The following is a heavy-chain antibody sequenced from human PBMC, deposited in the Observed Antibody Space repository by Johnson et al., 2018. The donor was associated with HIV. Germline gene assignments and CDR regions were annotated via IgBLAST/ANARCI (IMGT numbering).Heavy chain of an antibody. CDR3: ARDGPPIVLVVHWVDVVDI. D-gene: IGHD2-8*02. V-gene: IGHV3-7*05. Sequence: VQLVESGGGLVQPGGSLRLSCAASGFTFSSYWMSWVRQAPGKGLEWVANIKQDGSEKYYVDSVKGRFTLSRDNAKNSLYLQMNSLRAEDTAVYYCARDGPPIVLVVHWVDVVDIWGQGTVVTVSS. J-gene: IGHJ3*02. CDR2: IKQDGSEK. CDR1: GFTFSSYW.